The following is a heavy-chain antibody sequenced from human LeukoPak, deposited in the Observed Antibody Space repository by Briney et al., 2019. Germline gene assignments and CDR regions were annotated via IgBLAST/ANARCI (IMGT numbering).Heavy chain of an antibody. Sequence: GGSLRLSRAASGFTFNYAWMSWVRQVPGKGLEWVGQTVSEIDGGTTDYAAPVKGRFTISRDDSKSTLYLQMNSLKIEDTAVYYCTTDEDWNYARKDVWGQGATVIVSS. CDR3: TTDEDWNYARKDV. CDR2: TVSEIDGGTT. V-gene: IGHV3-15*04. J-gene: IGHJ6*02. D-gene: IGHD1-7*01. CDR1: GFTFNYAW.